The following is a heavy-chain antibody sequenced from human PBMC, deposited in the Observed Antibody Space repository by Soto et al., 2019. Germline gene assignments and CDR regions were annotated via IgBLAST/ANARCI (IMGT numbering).Heavy chain of an antibody. CDR3: AQTTGWPGFVY. CDR2: IYNGERT. V-gene: IGHV4-59*01. J-gene: IGHJ4*02. Sequence: QVHLQESGPGLVKPSETMSLTCTASGASIRNFYWNWVRQFPGKGLEWIGHIYNGERTNYNPALKSGAAVSGDTCENLFSVTVSFVTVADTAVYYCAQTTGWPGFVYWGQGTLVAVSS. CDR1: GASIRNFY. D-gene: IGHD6-19*01.